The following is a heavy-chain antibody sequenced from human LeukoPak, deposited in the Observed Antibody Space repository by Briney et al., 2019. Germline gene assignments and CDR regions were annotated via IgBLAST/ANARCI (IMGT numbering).Heavy chain of an antibody. CDR3: ARTSRINMVLDP. D-gene: IGHD3-10*01. Sequence: SETLSLTCGVSGGFISNTNWWTWVRQPPGKGLEWIGEIYHSGSTNYNPSLKSRVTISVDKSKNQFSLKLSSVTAADTAVYYCARTSRINMVLDPWGQGTLVTVSS. CDR2: IYHSGST. V-gene: IGHV4/OR15-8*01. J-gene: IGHJ5*02. CDR1: GGFISNTNW.